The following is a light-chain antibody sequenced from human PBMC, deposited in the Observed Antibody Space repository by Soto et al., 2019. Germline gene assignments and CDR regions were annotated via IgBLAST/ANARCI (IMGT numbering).Light chain of an antibody. Sequence: IQRTHSPSTLSASFGDIVTITFRAIHSISRWLAWYQQKPVKAPKLLIYHDSSSEGGVPSRSSGSGSGTELTLTISSLQPDDFATYFCQQSNSYPVPFGQGTRPEI. CDR3: QQSNSYPVP. CDR1: HSISRW. V-gene: IGKV1-5*01. J-gene: IGKJ5*01. CDR2: HDS.